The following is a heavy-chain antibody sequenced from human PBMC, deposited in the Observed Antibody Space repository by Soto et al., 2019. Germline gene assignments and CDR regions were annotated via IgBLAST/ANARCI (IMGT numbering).Heavy chain of an antibody. J-gene: IGHJ4*02. D-gene: IGHD2-21*02. CDR3: ARSIVVVTALDY. CDR1: GYTFTSYA. Sequence: QVQLVQSGAEVKKPGASVKVSCKASGYTFTSYAMHWVRQAPGQRLEWMGWINAGNGNTKYSQKFKGRVTITRETSASTAYIELRSLRSEDTAVYYCARSIVVVTALDYWGQGTLVTVSS. V-gene: IGHV1-3*01. CDR2: INAGNGNT.